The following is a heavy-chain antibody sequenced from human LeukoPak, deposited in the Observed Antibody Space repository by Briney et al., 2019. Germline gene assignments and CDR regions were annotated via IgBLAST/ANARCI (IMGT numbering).Heavy chain of an antibody. CDR3: ARAKYYYDSSGYRQFDY. V-gene: IGHV4-34*01. CDR1: GGSFSGYY. Sequence: SETLSLTCAVYGGSFSGYYWSWIRQPPGKGLEWIGEINHSGSTNYNPSLKSRVTISVDTSKKQFSLKLSSVTAADTAVYYCARAKYYYDSSGYRQFDYWGQGTLVTVSS. CDR2: INHSGST. J-gene: IGHJ4*02. D-gene: IGHD3-22*01.